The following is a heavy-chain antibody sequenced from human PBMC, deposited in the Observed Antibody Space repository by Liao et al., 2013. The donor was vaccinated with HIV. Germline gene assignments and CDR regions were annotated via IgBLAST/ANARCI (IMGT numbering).Heavy chain of an antibody. CDR1: NGSISSFY. CDR2: IYISGGT. Sequence: QVQLQESGPGLVKPSETLSLTCSVSNGSISSFYWGWIRQPAGKGLEWIGRIYISGGTNYNPSLKSRVAMSVDTSKNQFSLKLSSVTAADTAVYYCARLESCGGDCYSGYMAVWGKGTTVTVSS. J-gene: IGHJ6*03. D-gene: IGHD2-21*01. CDR3: ARLESCGGDCYSGYMAV. V-gene: IGHV4-4*07.